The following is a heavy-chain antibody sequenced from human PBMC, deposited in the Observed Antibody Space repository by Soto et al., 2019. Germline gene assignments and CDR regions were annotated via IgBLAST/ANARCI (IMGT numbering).Heavy chain of an antibody. Sequence: EVQLVESGGGLVKPGGSLRLSCAASGFTFSNYNMNWVRQAPGKGLEWVSSISSSSTFKNYADSVKGRFNISRDNDKNSVYLHMSSLGAEDTAVYYCARDPPLSMIVVVGVDDFWGQGTLVTVSS. CDR1: GFTFSNYN. D-gene: IGHD3-22*01. CDR3: ARDPPLSMIVVVGVDDF. J-gene: IGHJ4*02. CDR2: ISSSSTFK. V-gene: IGHV3-21*02.